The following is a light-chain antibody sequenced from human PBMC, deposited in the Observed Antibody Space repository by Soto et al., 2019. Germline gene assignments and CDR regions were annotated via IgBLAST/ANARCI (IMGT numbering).Light chain of an antibody. CDR2: DVS. Sequence: QSALTQPASVSGSPGQSITISCTGTSSDVGGYNYVSWYQQHPGKAPKLMIYDVSNRPSGVSNRFSGSKSGNTASLTISGIQAEDDADYYCTSYTSSSLYVFGTGTKLTVL. V-gene: IGLV2-14*01. J-gene: IGLJ1*01. CDR3: TSYTSSSLYV. CDR1: SSDVGGYNY.